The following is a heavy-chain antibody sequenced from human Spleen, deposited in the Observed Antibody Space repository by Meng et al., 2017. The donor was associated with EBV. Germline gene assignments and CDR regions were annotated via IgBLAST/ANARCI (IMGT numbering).Heavy chain of an antibody. D-gene: IGHD3-16*01. V-gene: IGHV3-33*01. CDR2: IWYDGSNK. CDR3: ARGHTGDYGDYLDY. CDR1: GCASSSYG. J-gene: IGHJ4*02. Sequence: QGQQVWSVGGVLPQGRSLRLSCLQGGCASSSYGIHWGSQDPGKGLEWLVVIWYDGSNKYYADSVKGRFTISRDNSKNTLYLQMNSLRAEDTAVYYCARGHTGDYGDYLDYWGQGTLVTVSS.